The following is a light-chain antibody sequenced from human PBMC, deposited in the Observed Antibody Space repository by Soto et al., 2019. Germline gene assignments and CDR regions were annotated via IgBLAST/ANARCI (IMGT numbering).Light chain of an antibody. CDR2: DVS. V-gene: IGLV2-14*01. J-gene: IGLJ3*02. CDR3: SSYTSSSTLE. Sequence: QSVLTQPASVSGSPGQSITISCTGTSSDVGGYNYVSWYQQHPGKAPKLMIYDVSNRPSGVSNRFSGSKSGNMASLTISGLQAEDEADYYCSSYTSSSTLEFGGGTKVTVL. CDR1: SSDVGGYNY.